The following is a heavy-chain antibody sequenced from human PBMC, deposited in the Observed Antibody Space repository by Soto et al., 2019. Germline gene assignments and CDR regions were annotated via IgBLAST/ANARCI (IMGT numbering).Heavy chain of an antibody. D-gene: IGHD6-19*01. J-gene: IGHJ4*02. Sequence: GGSLRLSCAASGFTFSSYDMHWVRQATGKGLEWVSAIGTAGDTYYPGSVKGRFTISRENAKNSLYLQMNSLRAGDTAVYYCARAVAGTTGFDYWGQGTLVTSPQ. CDR2: IGTAGDT. CDR3: ARAVAGTTGFDY. V-gene: IGHV3-13*01. CDR1: GFTFSSYD.